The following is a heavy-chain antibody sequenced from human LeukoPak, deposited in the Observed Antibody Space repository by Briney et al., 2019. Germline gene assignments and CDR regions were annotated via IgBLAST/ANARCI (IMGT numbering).Heavy chain of an antibody. D-gene: IGHD3-10*01. Sequence: SETLSLTCTVSGDSIDYYRWSWIRQPPGKGLEWIVYGDSSGTTKFNPSLKNRVTISLDTSKNQFFLKVTSVTAADTAVYYCAKDSARGKGGGVLLRNWGQGTLVTVSS. CDR2: GDSSGTT. CDR3: AKDSARGKGGGVLLRN. V-gene: IGHV4-59*01. CDR1: GDSIDYYR. J-gene: IGHJ4*02.